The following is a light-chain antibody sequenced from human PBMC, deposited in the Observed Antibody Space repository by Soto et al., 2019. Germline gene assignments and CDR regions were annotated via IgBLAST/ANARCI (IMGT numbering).Light chain of an antibody. Sequence: QSVLTQPASVSGSPGQSITISCTGTSSDIGSYHLVSWYQHHSGKAPKLIIYKVSQWPSGVSDRFSASKSGSTASLTISGLQAEDYSDYYCCSYAGSNWGYVFGTGNKVTDL. CDR2: KVS. J-gene: IGLJ1*01. CDR1: SSDIGSYHL. V-gene: IGLV2-23*02. CDR3: CSYAGSNWGYV.